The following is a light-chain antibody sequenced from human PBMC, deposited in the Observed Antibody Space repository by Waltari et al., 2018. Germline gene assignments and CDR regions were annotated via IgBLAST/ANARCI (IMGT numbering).Light chain of an antibody. CDR2: AAS. V-gene: IGKV1-8*01. CDR3: QQYYSYPPWT. J-gene: IGKJ1*01. Sequence: AIRMTQSPSSLSASTGDRVTIPCRASQGISSYLAWYQQKPGKAPKLLIYAASTLQSGVPSRFSDSGSGTDFTLTISCLQSEDFATYYCQQYYSYPPWTFGQGTKVEIK. CDR1: QGISSY.